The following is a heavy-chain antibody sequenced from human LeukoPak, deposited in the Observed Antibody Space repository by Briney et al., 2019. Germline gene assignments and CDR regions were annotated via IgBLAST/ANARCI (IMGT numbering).Heavy chain of an antibody. CDR1: GFTFSSYG. Sequence: HPGGSLRLSCAASGFTFSSYGMHWVRQAPGKGLEWVAVISYDGSNKYYADSVKGRFTISRDNSKNTLYLQMNSLRAEDTAVYYCAKNLPYYDILPLDAFDIWGQGTMVTVSS. D-gene: IGHD3-9*01. J-gene: IGHJ3*02. CDR3: AKNLPYYDILPLDAFDI. V-gene: IGHV3-30*18. CDR2: ISYDGSNK.